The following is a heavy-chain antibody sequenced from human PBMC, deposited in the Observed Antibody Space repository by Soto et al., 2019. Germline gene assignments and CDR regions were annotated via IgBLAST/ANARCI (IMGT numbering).Heavy chain of an antibody. CDR1: GGSISSGDYY. Sequence: PSETLSLTCTVSGGSISSGDYYWSWIRQPPGKGLEWIGYIYYSGSTYYNPSLKSRVTISVNTSKNQFSLKLSSVTAADTAVYYCARGVAGTPFVDYWGQGTLVTVPS. J-gene: IGHJ4*02. CDR2: IYYSGST. V-gene: IGHV4-30-4*01. CDR3: ARGVAGTPFVDY. D-gene: IGHD6-19*01.